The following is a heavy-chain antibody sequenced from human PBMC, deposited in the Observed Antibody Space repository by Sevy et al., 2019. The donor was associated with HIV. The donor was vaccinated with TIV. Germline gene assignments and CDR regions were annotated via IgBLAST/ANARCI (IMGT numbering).Heavy chain of an antibody. CDR1: GYTFTSYG. D-gene: IGHD2-2*03. Sequence: ASVKVSCKASGYTFTSYGISWVRQAPAQGLEWMGWISAYNGNTNYAQKLQGRVTMTTDTSTSTAYMGRRSLRSDDTAVYYCTRDGYCSSTSCLSYYYYGMDVWGQGTTVTVSS. V-gene: IGHV1-18*01. J-gene: IGHJ6*02. CDR2: ISAYNGNT. CDR3: TRDGYCSSTSCLSYYYYGMDV.